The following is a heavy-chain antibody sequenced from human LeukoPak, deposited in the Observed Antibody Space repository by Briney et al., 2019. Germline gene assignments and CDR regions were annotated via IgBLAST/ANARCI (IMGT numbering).Heavy chain of an antibody. Sequence: GGSLRLSCAASGFTVSSNSMNWVRQAPGKGLEWVSVIYSSGSTDYADSVKGRFTISRDNSKNMLYLQMNSLRAEDTAVYYCARGPYYYDSSGQQGAFDIWGQGTMVTVSS. V-gene: IGHV3-66*01. CDR3: ARGPYYYDSSGQQGAFDI. CDR1: GFTVSSNS. D-gene: IGHD3-22*01. J-gene: IGHJ3*02. CDR2: IYSSGST.